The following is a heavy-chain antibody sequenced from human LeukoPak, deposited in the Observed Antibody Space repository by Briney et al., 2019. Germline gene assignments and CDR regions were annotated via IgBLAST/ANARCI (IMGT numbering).Heavy chain of an antibody. J-gene: IGHJ5*02. V-gene: IGHV1-69*17. D-gene: IGHD2-2*01. Sequence: SVKVSCKASGGTFSSYTISWVRQAPGQGLEWMGGIIAIIGITNYAQKFQGRVTITADKSTSTAYMELSSLRSEDTAVYYCARDSRYCSSTSCPRVDPWGQGPLVTVS. CDR1: GGTFSSYT. CDR2: IIAIIGIT. CDR3: ARDSRYCSSTSCPRVDP.